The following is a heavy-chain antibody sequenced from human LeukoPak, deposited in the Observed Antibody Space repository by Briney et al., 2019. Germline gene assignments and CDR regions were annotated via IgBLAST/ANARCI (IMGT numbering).Heavy chain of an antibody. J-gene: IGHJ4*02. V-gene: IGHV3-33*08. Sequence: PGGSLRLSCAASGFAFSSYGMHWVRQAPGKGLEWVAVIWYDGSNKYYADSVKGRFTISRDNSKNTLYLQMNSLRAEDTAVYYCARELYYYDSSGYSIPSTATDWGQGTLVTVSS. CDR2: IWYDGSNK. CDR1: GFAFSSYG. D-gene: IGHD3-22*01. CDR3: ARELYYYDSSGYSIPSTATD.